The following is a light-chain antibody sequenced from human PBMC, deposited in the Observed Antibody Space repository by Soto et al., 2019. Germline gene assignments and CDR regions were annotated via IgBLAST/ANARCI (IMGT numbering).Light chain of an antibody. CDR3: SSFASNRDVV. V-gene: IGLV2-14*03. J-gene: IGLJ2*01. Sequence: QSALTQPASVSGSPGQSITISCTGTSSDVGGYNSVSWYQQHPGKTPKLMIYEVSNRPSGVSNRFSGSKSGNTASLTISGLQAEDEAVYFCSSFASNRDVVFGGGTKLTVL. CDR2: EVS. CDR1: SSDVGGYNS.